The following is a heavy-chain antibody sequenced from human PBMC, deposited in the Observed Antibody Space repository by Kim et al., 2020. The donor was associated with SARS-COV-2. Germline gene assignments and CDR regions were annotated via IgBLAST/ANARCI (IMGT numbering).Heavy chain of an antibody. J-gene: IGHJ6*02. CDR3: AGGQDVDSGRYGGMDV. CDR2: INHSGST. CDR1: GGSFNDYY. Sequence: SETLSLTCAVYGGSFNDYYWSRIRQPPGKGLEWIGEINHSGSTNYNPSLRSRVIISVDTSKNQFSLKLSSVTAADTAVYYCAGGQDVDSGRYGGMDVWG. V-gene: IGHV4-34*01. D-gene: IGHD3-10*01.